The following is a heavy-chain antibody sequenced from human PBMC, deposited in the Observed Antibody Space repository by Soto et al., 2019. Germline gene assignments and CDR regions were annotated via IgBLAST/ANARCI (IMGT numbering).Heavy chain of an antibody. D-gene: IGHD6-13*01. V-gene: IGHV3-15*07. CDR1: GFTFINAW. Sequence: GRSHRHSCAAAGFTFINAWMNWVSQTPGKGLEWVGRIKSKTDGGTTDYAAPVKGRFTISRDDSKNTLYLQMNSLKTEDTAVYYCTSEDPSSSWPNYYYYYGMDVWGQGTTVTVSS. CDR2: IKSKTDGGTT. J-gene: IGHJ6*02. CDR3: TSEDPSSSWPNYYYYYGMDV.